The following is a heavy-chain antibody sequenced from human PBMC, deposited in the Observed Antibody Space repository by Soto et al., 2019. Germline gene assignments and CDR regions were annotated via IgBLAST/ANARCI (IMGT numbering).Heavy chain of an antibody. J-gene: IGHJ3*02. CDR1: GFTFSNDW. CDR3: STDRIFWSSYYNAFDI. CDR2: IKRKTDGGTT. Sequence: GGSLRLSCAASGFTFSNDWMSWVRQAPGKGLEWVGRIKRKTDGGTTDYTAPKKGRFTISRNDTKNTLYLQMNSLKTEDTAVYYCSTDRIFWSSYYNAFDIWGQGTMVTVSS. D-gene: IGHD3-3*01. V-gene: IGHV3-15*01.